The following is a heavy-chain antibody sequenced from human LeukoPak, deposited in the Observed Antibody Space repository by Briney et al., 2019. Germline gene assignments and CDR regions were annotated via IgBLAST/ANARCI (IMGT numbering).Heavy chain of an antibody. CDR3: AREAYSSRWWDY. J-gene: IGHJ4*02. CDR1: GYTFTGYY. V-gene: IGHV1-2*02. D-gene: IGHD6-19*01. CDR2: VNPNSGGT. Sequence: ASVKVSCKASGYTFTGYYMHWVRQAPGQGLEWMGWVNPNSGGTNYAQKFQGRVTMTRDTSITTAYMELSRLRSDDTAVYYCAREAYSSRWWDYWGQGTLVTVSS.